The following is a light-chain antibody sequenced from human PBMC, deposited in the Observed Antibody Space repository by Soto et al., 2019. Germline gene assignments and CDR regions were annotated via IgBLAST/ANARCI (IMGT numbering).Light chain of an antibody. CDR2: EDN. V-gene: IGLV6-57*01. Sequence: NFMLTQPHSVSESPGKTITISCTRSSGSIASNYVQWYQQRPGSSPTTVIYEDNQRPSGVPDRFSGSIDSSSNSASLTISGLKTEDEADYYCQSYDSGNPPWVFGGGTKLTVL. J-gene: IGLJ3*02. CDR3: QSYDSGNPPWV. CDR1: SGSIASNY.